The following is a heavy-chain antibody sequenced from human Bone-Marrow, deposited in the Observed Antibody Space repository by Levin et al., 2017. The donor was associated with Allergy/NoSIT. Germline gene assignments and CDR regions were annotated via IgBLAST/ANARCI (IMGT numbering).Heavy chain of an antibody. CDR2: MKQDGTEK. J-gene: IGHJ4*02. D-gene: IGHD3-22*01. V-gene: IGHV3-7*01. Sequence: RPGGSLRLSCAASGFTFTSYWINWLRQAPGKGLEWVANMKQDGTEKYYADSVKGRFTISRDNAKNSLYLQMNSLRAEDTAVYYCARDGPVGYCYESTGYFDNWGPGTLVTVSS. CDR1: GFTFTSYW. CDR3: ARDGPVGYCYESTGYFDN.